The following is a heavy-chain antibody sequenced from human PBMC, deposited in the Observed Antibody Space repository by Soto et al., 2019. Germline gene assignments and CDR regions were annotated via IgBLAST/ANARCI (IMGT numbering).Heavy chain of an antibody. Sequence: QVQLVESGGGVVQPGRSLRLSCAASGFTFSSYAMHWVRQAPGKGLEWVAVISYDGSNKYYADSVKGRFTISRDNSKNTLYLQMNSLRAEDTAVYYCARDLHRWSKPNFDYWGQGTLVTVSS. CDR3: ARDLHRWSKPNFDY. CDR1: GFTFSSYA. CDR2: ISYDGSNK. D-gene: IGHD2-15*01. J-gene: IGHJ4*02. V-gene: IGHV3-30-3*01.